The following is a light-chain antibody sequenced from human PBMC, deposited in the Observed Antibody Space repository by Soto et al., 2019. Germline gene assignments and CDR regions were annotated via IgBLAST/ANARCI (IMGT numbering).Light chain of an antibody. CDR3: AAWDDSLDGVV. J-gene: IGLJ2*01. Sequence: QSVLTQPPSASGTPGQRVTISCSGSSSNIGSYTVNWYQQFPGTAPKLLIYGNNQRPSGVPDRFSGSKSGNSASLAISGLQSDDEGDFYCAAWDDSLDGVVFGGGTKVTVL. V-gene: IGLV1-44*01. CDR2: GNN. CDR1: SSNIGSYT.